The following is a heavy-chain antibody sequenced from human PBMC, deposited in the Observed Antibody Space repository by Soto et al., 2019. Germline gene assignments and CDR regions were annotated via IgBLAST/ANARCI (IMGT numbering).Heavy chain of an antibody. CDR3: ARGRIFRGRDFDY. CDR1: GGSFSGFY. V-gene: IGHV4-34*01. D-gene: IGHD3-3*01. J-gene: IGHJ4*02. Sequence: TSETLSLTCAVYGGSFSGFYWSWIRQPPGKGLEWIGEIDHSGSTNYNPSLKSRVTISVDTSKNQFSLKLSSVTAADTAVYYCARGRIFRGRDFDYWGQGTLVTVS. CDR2: IDHSGST.